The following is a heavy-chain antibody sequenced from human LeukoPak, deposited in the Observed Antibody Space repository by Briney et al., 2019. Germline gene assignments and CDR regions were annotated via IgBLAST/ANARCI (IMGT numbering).Heavy chain of an antibody. CDR1: GGSISSGDYY. D-gene: IGHD6-13*01. Sequence: SETLSLTCTVSGGSISSGDYYWSWIRQPPGKGLEWTGYIYYSGSTYYNPSLKSRVTISVDTSKNQFSLKLSSVTAADTAVYYCARATLLSSSLGGYFDYWGQGTLVTVSS. CDR2: IYYSGST. J-gene: IGHJ4*02. V-gene: IGHV4-30-4*01. CDR3: ARATLLSSSLGGYFDY.